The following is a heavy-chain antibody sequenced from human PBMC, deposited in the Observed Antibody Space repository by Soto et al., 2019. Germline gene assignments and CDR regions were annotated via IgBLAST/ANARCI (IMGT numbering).Heavy chain of an antibody. Sequence: SETLSLTCAVYSGSFSGYYWSWIRQPPGKGLEWIGEINHSGSTNYNPSLKSRVTISVDTSKNQFSLKLSSVTAADTAVYYCARDSLEWLSTYHDAFDIWGQGTMVTVSS. J-gene: IGHJ3*02. V-gene: IGHV4-34*01. CDR3: ARDSLEWLSTYHDAFDI. CDR2: INHSGST. D-gene: IGHD3-3*01. CDR1: SGSFSGYY.